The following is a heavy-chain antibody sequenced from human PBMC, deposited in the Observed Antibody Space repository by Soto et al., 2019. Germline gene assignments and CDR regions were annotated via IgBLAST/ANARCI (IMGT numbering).Heavy chain of an antibody. CDR1: GFTFSSYS. J-gene: IGHJ6*02. CDR3: ARDSSAAARRGGMDV. D-gene: IGHD3-22*01. Sequence: EVQLVESGGGLVQPGGSLRLSCAASGFTFSSYSMNWVRQAPGKGLEWVSYISNTSGTRYYADSVKGRITISRDNAKNSLYLQLNSLREEDTAVYYGARDSSAAARRGGMDVWGQGITVTVSS. V-gene: IGHV3-48*02. CDR2: ISNTSGTR.